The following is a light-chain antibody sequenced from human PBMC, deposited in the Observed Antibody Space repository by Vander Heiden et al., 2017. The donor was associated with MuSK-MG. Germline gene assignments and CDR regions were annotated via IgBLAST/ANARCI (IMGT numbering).Light chain of an antibody. CDR2: YKS. Sequence: QSVLTLPPSVSVAPGQRVTISCSGGSPNVGIHAVTWYQHLPGGTPKVVIFYKSLRPSGVSDRFSGSQSGPSASLAISGLQAEDEADYYCAAWDDRLNGRVFGGGTKLTVL. V-gene: IGLV1-36*01. CDR1: SPNVGIHA. CDR3: AAWDDRLNGRV. J-gene: IGLJ3*02.